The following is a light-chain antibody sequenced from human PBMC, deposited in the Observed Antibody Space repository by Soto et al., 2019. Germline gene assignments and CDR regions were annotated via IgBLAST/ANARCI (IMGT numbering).Light chain of an antibody. V-gene: IGLV2-14*01. CDR2: DVT. J-gene: IGLJ3*02. Sequence: QSALTQPASVSGSPGQSITISCTGTSSDVGGYNYVSWYQQHPGKAPKLMIYDVTNRPSGVSNRFSGSKSGNTASLTISGLQAEDEADYHCSSYTSSRSWVFGGGTKVTVL. CDR1: SSDVGGYNY. CDR3: SSYTSSRSWV.